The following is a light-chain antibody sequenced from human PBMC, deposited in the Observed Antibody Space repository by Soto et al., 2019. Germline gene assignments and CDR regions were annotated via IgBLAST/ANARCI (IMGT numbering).Light chain of an antibody. CDR3: SSYAINRDVI. V-gene: IGLV2-14*03. Sequence: QSVLTQSASVSGSPGQSITISCTGSSSDVGGYNYVSWYQQYPGKAPKLMIYDVTNRPSGVSNRFSGSKSGNTASLTISGLQAEDEGDYFCSSYAINRDVIFGGGTKLTVL. J-gene: IGLJ2*01. CDR2: DVT. CDR1: SSDVGGYNY.